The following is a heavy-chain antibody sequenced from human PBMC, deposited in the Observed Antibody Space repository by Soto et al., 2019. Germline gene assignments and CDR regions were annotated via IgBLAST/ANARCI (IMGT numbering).Heavy chain of an antibody. Sequence: PGGSLRLSCAASGFIFSDYYMSWIRQAPGKGLEWISYISGSGSYTNYADSLYSVKGRFTISRDNVKNTLYLQVNSLRAEDTAVYYCARGRGGGYLGAFDIWGQGTMVTVSS. CDR1: GFIFSDYY. CDR2: ISGSGSYT. J-gene: IGHJ3*02. D-gene: IGHD2-21*01. V-gene: IGHV3-11*05. CDR3: ARGRGGGYLGAFDI.